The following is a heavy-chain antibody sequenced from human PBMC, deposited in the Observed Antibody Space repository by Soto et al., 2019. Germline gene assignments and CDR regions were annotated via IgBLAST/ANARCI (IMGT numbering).Heavy chain of an antibody. Sequence: GGSLRLSCAASVFTFSSYGMHWVRQAPGKGLEWVAVISYDGSNKYYADSVKGRFTISRDNSKNTLYLQMNSLRAEDTAVYYCARDGVGYYDSSGYSAYFQHWGQGTLVTVSS. V-gene: IGHV3-30*03. D-gene: IGHD3-22*01. J-gene: IGHJ1*01. CDR1: VFTFSSYG. CDR2: ISYDGSNK. CDR3: ARDGVGYYDSSGYSAYFQH.